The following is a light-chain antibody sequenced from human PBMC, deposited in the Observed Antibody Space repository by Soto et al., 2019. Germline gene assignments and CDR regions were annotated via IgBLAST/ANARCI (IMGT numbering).Light chain of an antibody. J-gene: IGKJ3*01. CDR2: DAS. CDR3: QQYDNLPGIT. Sequence: DIQMTQSPSTLSASVGDKVTITCRASQSISSWLAWYQQKSGKAPKLLIYDASSLESGVPSRFSGSGSGTDFTFTISSLQPEDIATYYCQQYDNLPGITFGPGTKVDIK. CDR1: QSISSW. V-gene: IGKV1-5*01.